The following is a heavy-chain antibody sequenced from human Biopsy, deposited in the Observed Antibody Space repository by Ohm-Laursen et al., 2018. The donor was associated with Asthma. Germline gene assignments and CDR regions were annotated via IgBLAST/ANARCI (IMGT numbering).Heavy chain of an antibody. CDR1: GFSFSNFS. D-gene: IGHD1-1*01. V-gene: IGHV3-30*01. Sequence: LTLTCAASGFSFSNFSIHWVRQAPGKGLEWVGVISKDASTQDYADSVKGRFTMARDNSKNTLDLQMNSLREEDTAVYYCVRDGTDDAFDIWGQGTVVSVSS. CDR2: ISKDASTQ. J-gene: IGHJ3*02. CDR3: VRDGTDDAFDI.